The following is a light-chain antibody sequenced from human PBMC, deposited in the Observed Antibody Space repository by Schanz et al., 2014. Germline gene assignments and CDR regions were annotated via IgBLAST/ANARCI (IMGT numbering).Light chain of an antibody. Sequence: EIVLTQSPATLSLSPGERATLSCRASQSVSSYLAWYQQKPGQAPRLLIYDASNRATGIPARFSGSGSGTEFTLTISSLQSEDFATYYCQQYKSHPYTFGQGTKLEIK. CDR3: QQYKSHPYT. J-gene: IGKJ2*01. CDR2: DAS. CDR1: QSVSSY. V-gene: IGKV3-11*01.